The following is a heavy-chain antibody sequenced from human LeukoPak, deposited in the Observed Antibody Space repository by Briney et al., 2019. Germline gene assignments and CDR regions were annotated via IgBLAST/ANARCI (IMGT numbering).Heavy chain of an antibody. J-gene: IGHJ4*02. CDR2: ISSSSSTI. CDR1: GFTFSSYS. D-gene: IGHD5-18*01. V-gene: IGHV3-48*01. CDR3: ASWGVGAMVLD. Sequence: PGGSLRLSCAASGFTFSSYSMNWVRQAPGKGLEWVSYISSSSSTIYYADSVKGRFTISRDNAKNSLYLQMNSLRAEDTAVYYCASWGVGAMVLDWGQGTLVTVSS.